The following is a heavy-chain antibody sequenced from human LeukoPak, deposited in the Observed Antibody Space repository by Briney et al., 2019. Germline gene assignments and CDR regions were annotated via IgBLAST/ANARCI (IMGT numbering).Heavy chain of an antibody. J-gene: IGHJ4*02. Sequence: ASVKVSCKASGHTFTSYDINWVRQATGQGLEWMGWMNPDSGNTGYAQKFQGRVTMTRNPSISAAYMELSSLTSEDTAVYYCARRIAAAGVGIVYWGQGTLVTVSS. CDR1: GHTFTSYD. CDR3: ARRIAAAGVGIVY. D-gene: IGHD6-13*01. V-gene: IGHV1-8*01. CDR2: MNPDSGNT.